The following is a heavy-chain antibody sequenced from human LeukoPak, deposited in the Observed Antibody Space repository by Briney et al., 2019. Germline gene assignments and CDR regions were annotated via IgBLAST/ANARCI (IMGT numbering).Heavy chain of an antibody. V-gene: IGHV4-4*02. CDR3: AKGIAVAGTGDAFDI. Sequence: SETLSLTCAVSGGSISSSNWWCWVRQPPGKGLEWVGEIYHSGSTYYNASLKSRVTISVDKSKNQFSLKLSSVTAADTAVYYCAKGIAVAGTGDAFDIWGQGTMITVSA. D-gene: IGHD6-19*01. CDR1: GGSISSSNW. CDR2: IYHSGST. J-gene: IGHJ3*02.